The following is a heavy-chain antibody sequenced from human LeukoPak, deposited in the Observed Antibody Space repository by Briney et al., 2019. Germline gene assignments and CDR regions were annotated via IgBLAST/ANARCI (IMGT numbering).Heavy chain of an antibody. CDR2: IYNGGST. D-gene: IGHD3-22*01. Sequence: GGSLRLSCAASGFTVSSNYMSWVRQAPGKGLEWVSVIYNGGSTYYADSVKGRFTISRDNSKNTLYLQMNSLRAEDTAVYYCAREVPYYYDSSGYYDGWGQGTLVTVSS. CDR1: GFTVSSNY. CDR3: AREVPYYYDSSGYYDG. J-gene: IGHJ4*02. V-gene: IGHV3-53*01.